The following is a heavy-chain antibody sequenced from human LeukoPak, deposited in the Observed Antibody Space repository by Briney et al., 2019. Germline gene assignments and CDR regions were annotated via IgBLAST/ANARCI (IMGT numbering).Heavy chain of an antibody. CDR2: ISSSGSTI. CDR3: ARSEIVVVTATYADY. CDR1: GFTFSDYY. D-gene: IGHD2-21*02. J-gene: IGHJ4*02. V-gene: IGHV3-11*01. Sequence: GSLRLSCAASGFTFSDYYMSWIRQAPGKGLEWVSYISSSGSTIYYADSVKGRFTISRDNAKNSLYLQMNSLRAEDTAVYYCARSEIVVVTATYADYWGQGTLVTVSS.